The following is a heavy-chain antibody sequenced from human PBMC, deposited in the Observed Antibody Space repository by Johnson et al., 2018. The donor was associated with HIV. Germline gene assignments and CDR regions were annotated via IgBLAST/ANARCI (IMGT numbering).Heavy chain of an antibody. D-gene: IGHD3-16*02. Sequence: VQLVESGGGLVKPGGSLRLSCAASGFTFSNVWMSWVRQAPGKGLEWVGRLTRKLEGEATDYAAPVQGRFTISRDDSKNTLFMQISILKTDDTAVYYCTTAIVIDAFDIWGQGTMVTVSS. CDR3: TTAIVIDAFDI. J-gene: IGHJ3*02. CDR2: LTRKLEGEAT. V-gene: IGHV3-15*01. CDR1: GFTFSNVW.